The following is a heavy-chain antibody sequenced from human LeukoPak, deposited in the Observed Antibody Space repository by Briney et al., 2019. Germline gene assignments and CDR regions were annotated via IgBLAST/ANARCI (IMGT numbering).Heavy chain of an antibody. J-gene: IGHJ3*02. D-gene: IGHD2-2*01. CDR1: GFTFSNAW. Sequence: GGSLRLSCAASGFTFSNAWMSWVRQAPGKGLEWVGRIKSKTDGGTTDYAAPVKDRFTISRDDSKNTLYLQMNSLKTEDTAVYYCTTDDVVVPAALREAFDIWGQGTMVTVSS. CDR2: IKSKTDGGTT. CDR3: TTDDVVVPAALREAFDI. V-gene: IGHV3-15*01.